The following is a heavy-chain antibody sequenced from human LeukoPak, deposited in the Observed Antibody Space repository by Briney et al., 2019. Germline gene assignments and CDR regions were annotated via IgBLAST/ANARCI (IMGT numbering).Heavy chain of an antibody. CDR3: ARDAIDSSGFDFDY. J-gene: IGHJ4*02. V-gene: IGHV3-11*01. D-gene: IGHD3-22*01. CDR2: ISTSAGTI. Sequence: PGGSLRLSCAASGFTFRDYYMTWIRQAPGKGLEWIAYISTSAGTIYYADSVKGRFTISRDNAKNSLYLQMNSLRAEDTAVYYCARDAIDSSGFDFDYWGQGTLVTVSS. CDR1: GFTFRDYY.